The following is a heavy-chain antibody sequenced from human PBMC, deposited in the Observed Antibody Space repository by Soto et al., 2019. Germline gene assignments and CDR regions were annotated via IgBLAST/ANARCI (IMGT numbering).Heavy chain of an antibody. V-gene: IGHV3-64D*06. CDR2: ISSNGGST. D-gene: IGHD1-26*01. CDR3: VKESGSEAFDY. Sequence: AGGSLRLSCSASGFTFSSYAMHWVRQAPGKGLEYVSAISSNGGSTYYADSVKSRFTISRDNSKNTLYLQMSSLRAEDTAVYYCVKESGSEAFDYWGQGTLVTVSS. CDR1: GFTFSSYA. J-gene: IGHJ4*02.